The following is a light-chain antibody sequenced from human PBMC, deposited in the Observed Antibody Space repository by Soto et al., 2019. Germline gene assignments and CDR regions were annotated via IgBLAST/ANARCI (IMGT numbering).Light chain of an antibody. CDR1: SSNVGGYNL. J-gene: IGLJ1*01. V-gene: IGLV2-23*03. Sequence: QSALAQPASVSGSPGQSITISCSGTSSNVGGYNLVSWYQHHPGKAPKAVIYEGNKRSLGISDRFSASKPGNTAALTISGLQTEDEADYYCCSYAGHSTFVFGSGTKVTV. CDR3: CSYAGHSTFV. CDR2: EGN.